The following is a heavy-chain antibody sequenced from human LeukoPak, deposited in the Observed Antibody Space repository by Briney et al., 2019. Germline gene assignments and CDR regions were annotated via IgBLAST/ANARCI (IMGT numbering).Heavy chain of an antibody. CDR3: ATDPDDYGDYEVAY. V-gene: IGHV1-24*01. Sequence: GASVKVSCKVSGYTLTELSMHWVRQAPGKGLEWMGGFDPEDGETIYAQKFQGRVTMTEDTSTDTAYMELSSLRSEDTAVCYCATDPDDYGDYEVAYWGQGTLVTVSS. CDR1: GYTLTELS. J-gene: IGHJ4*02. CDR2: FDPEDGET. D-gene: IGHD4-17*01.